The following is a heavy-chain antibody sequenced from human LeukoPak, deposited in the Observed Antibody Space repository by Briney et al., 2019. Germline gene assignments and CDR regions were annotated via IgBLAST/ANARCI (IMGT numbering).Heavy chain of an antibody. Sequence: SETLSLTCTVSGGSISGYYWSWIRQPPGKGLEWIGYIYYSGITNYNPSLKSRVTISEDTSKNQISLKLSSVTAADTAVYYCARDSLDCSGTSCYFSWFDPWGQGTLVTVSS. CDR2: IYYSGIT. CDR1: GGSISGYY. J-gene: IGHJ5*02. CDR3: ARDSLDCSGTSCYFSWFDP. V-gene: IGHV4-59*01. D-gene: IGHD2-2*01.